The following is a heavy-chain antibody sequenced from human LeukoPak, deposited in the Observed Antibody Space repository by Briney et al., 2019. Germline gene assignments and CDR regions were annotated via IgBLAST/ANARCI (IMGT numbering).Heavy chain of an antibody. J-gene: IGHJ3*02. Sequence: ASVKVSCKASGYTFTDYYMHWVRQATGQGLEWMGWMNPNSGNTGYAQKFQGRVTMTRNTSISTAYMELSSLRSEDTAVYYCARTLDDAFDIWGQGTMVTVSS. V-gene: IGHV1-8*02. D-gene: IGHD6-6*01. CDR1: GYTFTDYY. CDR2: MNPNSGNT. CDR3: ARTLDDAFDI.